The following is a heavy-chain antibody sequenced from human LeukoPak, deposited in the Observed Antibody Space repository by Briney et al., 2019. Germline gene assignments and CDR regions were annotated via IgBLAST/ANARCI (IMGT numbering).Heavy chain of an antibody. CDR3: AKDHSLYCSSTSCYHLYYYYYMDV. CDR1: GFTFSSYA. V-gene: IGHV3-23*01. J-gene: IGHJ6*03. Sequence: GGSLRLSCAASGFTFSSYAMSWVRQAPGKGLEWVSAISGSGGSTYYADSVKGRFTISRDNSKNTLYLQMNSLRAEDTAVYYCAKDHSLYCSSTSCYHLYYYYYMDVWGKGTTVTVSS. D-gene: IGHD2-2*01. CDR2: ISGSGGST.